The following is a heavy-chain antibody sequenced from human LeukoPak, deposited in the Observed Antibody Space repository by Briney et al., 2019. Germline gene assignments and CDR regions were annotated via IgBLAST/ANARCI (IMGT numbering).Heavy chain of an antibody. V-gene: IGHV5-51*01. CDR2: IYPGDSDT. J-gene: IGHJ3*02. Sequence: GESLKISCKGSGYRFPTYWIAWVRQMAGKGLESMGIIYPGDSDTRYSPSFQGQVTISADKSISTAYLQWSSLKASDTAMYYCARPVVPAAIGAFDIWGQGTMVTVSS. CDR3: ARPVVPAAIGAFDI. CDR1: GYRFPTYW. D-gene: IGHD2-2*01.